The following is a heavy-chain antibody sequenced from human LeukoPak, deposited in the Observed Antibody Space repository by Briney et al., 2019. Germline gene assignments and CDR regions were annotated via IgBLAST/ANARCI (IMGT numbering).Heavy chain of an antibody. CDR2: IYPGDSDT. J-gene: IGHJ2*01. CDR3: ARHRGHYNLDFDL. V-gene: IGHV5-51*01. CDR1: GYSFTNYW. Sequence: GESLKISCKGSGYSFTNYWIGWVRQLPGKGLEWMGIIYPGDSDTRYGPSFQGQVTISADKSISTAYLQWSSLKASDTAMYYCARHRGHYNLDFDLWGRGTLVTVSS. D-gene: IGHD5-24*01.